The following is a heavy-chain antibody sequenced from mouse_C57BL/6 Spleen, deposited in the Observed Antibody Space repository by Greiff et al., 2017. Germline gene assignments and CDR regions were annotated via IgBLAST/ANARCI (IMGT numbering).Heavy chain of an antibody. Sequence: QVQLKESGAELARPGASVKMSCKASGYTFTSYTMHWVKQRPGQGLEWIGYINPSSGYTKYNQKFKDKATLTADKSSSTAYMQLSSLTSEDSAVYYCARWDGSRWIRAMDYWGQGTSVTVSS. V-gene: IGHV1-4*01. CDR1: GYTFTSYT. CDR2: INPSSGYT. J-gene: IGHJ4*01. CDR3: ARWDGSRWIRAMDY. D-gene: IGHD1-1*01.